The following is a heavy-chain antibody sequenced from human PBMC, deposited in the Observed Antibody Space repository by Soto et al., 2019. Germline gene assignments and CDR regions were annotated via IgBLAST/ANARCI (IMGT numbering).Heavy chain of an antibody. J-gene: IGHJ6*01. Sequence: SDTLSLPCTVSGFSIRSVDHWWSWGRQPPGKGLEWLGYIHAGGTTYVTPSLKSLVTISVDTSKNEFSLKLGSVTAADTAVYCCARGPWYHDTSGYWETNFYFGM. D-gene: IGHD3-22*01. CDR2: IHAGGTT. V-gene: IGHV4-30-4*02. CDR1: GFSIRSVDHW. CDR3: ARGPWYHDTSGYWETNFYFGM.